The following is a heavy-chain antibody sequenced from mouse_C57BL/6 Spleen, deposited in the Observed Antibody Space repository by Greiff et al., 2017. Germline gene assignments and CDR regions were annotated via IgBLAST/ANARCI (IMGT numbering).Heavy chain of an antibody. V-gene: IGHV1-72*01. CDR1: GYTFTSYW. D-gene: IGHD2-10*02. J-gene: IGHJ4*01. CDR3: ARWYGTLDD. Sequence: QVQLQQPGAELVKPGASVKLSCTASGYTFTSYWMHWVKQRPGRGLEWIGRIDTNSGGTKYNETVKSKATLTVDKPSSTAYMQLRRLTSEDSAVYYCARWYGTLDDWGQGTSVTVSS. CDR2: IDTNSGGT.